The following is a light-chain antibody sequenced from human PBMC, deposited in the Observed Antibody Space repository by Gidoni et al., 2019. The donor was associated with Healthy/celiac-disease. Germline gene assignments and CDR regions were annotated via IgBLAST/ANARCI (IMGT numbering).Light chain of an antibody. CDR2: AAS. CDR1: QSISSY. J-gene: IGKJ1*01. CDR3: QQSYSTTWT. Sequence: DIQMTQSPSSLSASVGDRVTITCRASQSISSYLNWYQQKPGQAPKLLIYAASSLQSGVTSRFSGRGSGTDFTLTISSLQPEEFATYYCQQSYSTTWTFGQGTKVEIK. V-gene: IGKV1-39*01.